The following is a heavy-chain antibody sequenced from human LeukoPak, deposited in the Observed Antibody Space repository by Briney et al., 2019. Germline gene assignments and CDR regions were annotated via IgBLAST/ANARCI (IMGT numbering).Heavy chain of an antibody. V-gene: IGHV1-18*01. CDR3: ARVVPNCSSTSCPFDY. CDR2: ISAYNGNT. Sequence: GASVKVSCKASGYTFTSYGISWVRQAPGQGLEWMGWISAYNGNTNYAQELQGRVTMTTDTSTSTAYMELRSLRSDDTAVYYCARVVPNCSSTSCPFDYWGQGTLVTVSS. D-gene: IGHD2-2*01. J-gene: IGHJ4*02. CDR1: GYTFTSYG.